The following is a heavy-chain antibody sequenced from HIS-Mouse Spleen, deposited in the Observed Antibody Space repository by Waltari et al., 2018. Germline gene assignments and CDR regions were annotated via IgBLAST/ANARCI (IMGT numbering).Heavy chain of an antibody. D-gene: IGHD1-7*01. J-gene: IGHJ4*02. V-gene: IGHV4-34*01. Sequence: QVQLQQWGAGLLKPSETLSLTCAVYGGSFSGYYWSWIRQPPGKGLAWIGEINHRGSTNDNPSLKSRVTISVDTSKNQFSLKLSSVTAADTAVYYCARGPATLRNYYFDYWGQGTLVTVSS. CDR1: GGSFSGYY. CDR3: ARGPATLRNYYFDY. CDR2: INHRGST.